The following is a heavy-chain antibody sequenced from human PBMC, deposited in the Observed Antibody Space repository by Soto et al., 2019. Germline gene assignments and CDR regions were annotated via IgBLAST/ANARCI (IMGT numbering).Heavy chain of an antibody. J-gene: IGHJ6*02. CDR1: GYSFTSYW. Sequence: RGESLKLSCKGSGYSFTSYWISWVRQMPGKGLEWMGRIDPSDSYTNYSPSFQGHVTISADKSISTAYLQWSSLKASDTAMYYCATTRYCSSTSCYHHYYYYGMDVWGQGTTVTVSS. CDR3: ATTRYCSSTSCYHHYYYYGMDV. D-gene: IGHD2-2*01. V-gene: IGHV5-10-1*01. CDR2: IDPSDSYT.